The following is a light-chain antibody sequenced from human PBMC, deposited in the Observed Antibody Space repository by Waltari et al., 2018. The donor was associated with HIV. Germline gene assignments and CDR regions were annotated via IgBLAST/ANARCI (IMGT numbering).Light chain of an antibody. CDR2: KDK. J-gene: IGLJ2*01. Sequence: SSELTQPPSVSVSPGQTARIPCSGDALPKQYTSWYQQKPCQAPVLVIYKDKERPSGIPERFSGSTSGTTVTLTISGLQAEDEADYYCQSTDSSGTRIFGGGTKLTVL. CDR3: QSTDSSGTRI. CDR1: ALPKQY. V-gene: IGLV3-25*03.